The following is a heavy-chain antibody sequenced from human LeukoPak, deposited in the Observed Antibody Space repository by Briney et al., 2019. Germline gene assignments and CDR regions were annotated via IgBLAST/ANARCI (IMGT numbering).Heavy chain of an antibody. J-gene: IGHJ5*02. CDR1: GFTFDDYA. CDR2: ISWNSGSI. CDR3: AKGNSSGWFTNWFDP. Sequence: GGSLRLSCAASGFTFDDYAMHWVRHAPGKGLEWVSGISWNSGSIGYADSVKGRFTISRDNAKNSLYLQMNSLRAEDMALYCCAKGNSSGWFTNWFDPWGQGTLVTASS. V-gene: IGHV3-9*03. D-gene: IGHD6-19*01.